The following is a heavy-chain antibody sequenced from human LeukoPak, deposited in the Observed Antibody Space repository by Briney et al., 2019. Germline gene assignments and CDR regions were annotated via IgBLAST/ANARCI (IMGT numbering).Heavy chain of an antibody. V-gene: IGHV3-33*03. D-gene: IGHD3-22*01. CDR3: AGGNGYHPLTSH. CDR1: GFTFSSYE. J-gene: IGHJ1*01. Sequence: GGSLRLSCAASGFTFSSYEMNWVRQAPGKGLEWVAVIGDDGGDKYYEDSVKGRFTISRDNTKNTVYLQMDSLRVEDTAVYYCAGGNGYHPLTSHWGRGTLVTVSS. CDR2: IGDDGGDK.